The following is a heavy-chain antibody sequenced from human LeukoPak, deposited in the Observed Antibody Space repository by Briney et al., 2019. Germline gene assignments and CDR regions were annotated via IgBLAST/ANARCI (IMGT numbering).Heavy chain of an antibody. D-gene: IGHD6-13*01. CDR1: GFTFSSYA. V-gene: IGHV3-23*01. J-gene: IGHJ4*02. CDR2: ICGSGGST. CDR3: AKVETAAAATLRGFDY. Sequence: GGSLRLSCAASGFTFSSYAMSWVRQAPGKGLEWVSRICGSGGSTYYADSVKGRFTISRDNSKNTLYLQMNSLRAEDTAVYYCAKVETAAAATLRGFDYWGQGTLVTVSS.